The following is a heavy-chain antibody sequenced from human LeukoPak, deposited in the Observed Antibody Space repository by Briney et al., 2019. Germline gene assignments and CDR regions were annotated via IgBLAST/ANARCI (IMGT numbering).Heavy chain of an antibody. D-gene: IGHD5-18*01. CDR3: ANLSPRGIQLRPQDY. CDR1: GFTFSSYA. Sequence: GGSLRLSCAASGFTFSSYAMSRVRQAPGKGLEWVSAISGSGGSTYYADSVKGRFTISRDNSKNTLYLQMNSLRAEDTAVYYCANLSPRGIQLRPQDYWGQGTLVTVSS. J-gene: IGHJ4*02. V-gene: IGHV3-23*01. CDR2: ISGSGGST.